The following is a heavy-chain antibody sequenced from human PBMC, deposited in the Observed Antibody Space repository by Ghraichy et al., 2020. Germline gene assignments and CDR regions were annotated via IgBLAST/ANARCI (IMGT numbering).Heavy chain of an antibody. Sequence: GGSLRLSCAASGFTFSSYGMHWVRQAPGKGLEWVAVISYDGSNKYYADSVKGRFTISRDNTKNTLYLQMNSLRAEDTAVYYCAKPRSFYYYHDMDVWGQGTTVTVSS. CDR2: ISYDGSNK. CDR3: AKPRSFYYYHDMDV. J-gene: IGHJ6*02. V-gene: IGHV3-30*18. CDR1: GFTFSSYG.